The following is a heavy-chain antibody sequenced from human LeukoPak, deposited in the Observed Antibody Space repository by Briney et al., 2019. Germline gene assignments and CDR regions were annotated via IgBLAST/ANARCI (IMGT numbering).Heavy chain of an antibody. CDR1: GYSFTSYW. V-gene: IGHV5-51*01. Sequence: GESLKISCKGSGYSFTSYWIGWVRQMPGKGLEWMGIIYPGDSDTRYSPSFQGQVTISADKSISTAYLQWSSLKASDTAMYYCASRSRPSYYYYGMDVWGQGTTVTVSS. J-gene: IGHJ6*02. D-gene: IGHD1-1*01. CDR2: IYPGDSDT. CDR3: ASRSRPSYYYYGMDV.